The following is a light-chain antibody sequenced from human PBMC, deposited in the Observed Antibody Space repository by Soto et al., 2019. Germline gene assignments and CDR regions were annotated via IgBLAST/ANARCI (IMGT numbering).Light chain of an antibody. CDR2: LVS. CDR3: MQALQTPFT. J-gene: IGKJ5*01. V-gene: IGKV2-28*01. Sequence: IVMTPSPLSLPVTPGEPSPISCRSSQSLVETNGYNYLDWYLQKPGQSPQLLIYLVSNRASGVPDRFSGSGSGTDFTLKISRVEAEDVGVYYCMQALQTPFTFGQGTRLEIK. CDR1: QSLVETNGYNY.